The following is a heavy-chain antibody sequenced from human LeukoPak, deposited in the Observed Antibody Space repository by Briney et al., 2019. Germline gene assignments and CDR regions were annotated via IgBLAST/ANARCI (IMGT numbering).Heavy chain of an antibody. Sequence: PSVTLSLTCTVSSGSIRRYHWLWLPRPKGEALEWIGHISDSGTTNYTHSLKRRVTISVNTSKNYFSLKLSSVTAADTAVYYCARIVTIFGVAPHAFDIWGQGTMVTVSS. CDR3: ARIVTIFGVAPHAFDI. V-gene: IGHV4-59*01. CDR2: ISDSGTT. D-gene: IGHD3-3*01. J-gene: IGHJ3*02. CDR1: SGSIRRYH.